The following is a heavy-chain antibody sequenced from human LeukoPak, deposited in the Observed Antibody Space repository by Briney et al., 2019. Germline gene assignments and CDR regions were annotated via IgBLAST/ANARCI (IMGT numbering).Heavy chain of an antibody. CDR1: GYTLTELS. CDR2: FDPEDGET. D-gene: IGHD6-6*01. Sequence: ASVKVSCKVSGYTLTELSMHWVRQAPGKGLECMGGFDPEDGETIYAQKFQGRVTMTEDTSTDTAYMELSSLRSEDTAVYYCATVIAARGGYYYGMDVWGQGTTVTVSS. V-gene: IGHV1-24*01. J-gene: IGHJ6*02. CDR3: ATVIAARGGYYYGMDV.